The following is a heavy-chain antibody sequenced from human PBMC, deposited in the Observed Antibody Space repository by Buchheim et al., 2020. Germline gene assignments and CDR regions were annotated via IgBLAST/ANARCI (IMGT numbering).Heavy chain of an antibody. CDR1: GFTFSSYA. CDR3: ASRHSGSRI. J-gene: IGHJ4*02. D-gene: IGHD1-26*01. CDR2: ISYDGSNK. Sequence: QVQLVESGGGVVQPGRSLRLSCAASGFTFSSYAMHWVRQAPGKGLEWVAVISYDGSNKYYADSVKGRFPISRANSKNTLYLQMNSLRAEDTAVYYCASRHSGSRIWGQGTL. V-gene: IGHV3-30-3*01.